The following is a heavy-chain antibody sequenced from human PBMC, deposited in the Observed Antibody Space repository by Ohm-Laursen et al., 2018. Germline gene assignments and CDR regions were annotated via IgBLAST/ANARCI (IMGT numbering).Heavy chain of an antibody. CDR1: GGSISSYY. CDR2: IYTSGST. J-gene: IGHJ3*02. V-gene: IGHV4-4*07. D-gene: IGHD3-22*01. Sequence: TLSLTCTVSGGSISSYYWSWIRQPAGKGLEWIGRIYTSGSTNYNPSLKSRVTMSVDTSKNQFSLKLSSVTAADTAVYYCARVGYYDSFGDAFDIWGQGTMVTVSS. CDR3: ARVGYYDSFGDAFDI.